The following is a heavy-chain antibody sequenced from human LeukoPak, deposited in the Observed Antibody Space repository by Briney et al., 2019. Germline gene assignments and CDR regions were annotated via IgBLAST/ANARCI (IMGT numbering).Heavy chain of an antibody. CDR2: ISSSSSYI. Sequence: GGSLRLSCAASGFTFSSYSMNWVRQAPGKGLEWVSSISSSSSYIYYADSVKGRFTISRDNAKNSLYLQMNSLRAEDTAVYYCARDSLSSSWPYYFDYWGQGTLVTVSS. CDR1: GFTFSSYS. J-gene: IGHJ4*02. D-gene: IGHD6-13*01. CDR3: ARDSLSSSWPYYFDY. V-gene: IGHV3-21*01.